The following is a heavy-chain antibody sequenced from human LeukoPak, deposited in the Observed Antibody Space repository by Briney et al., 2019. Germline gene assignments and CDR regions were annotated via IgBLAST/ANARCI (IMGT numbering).Heavy chain of an antibody. CDR2: IWYDGSNK. V-gene: IGHV3-33*01. D-gene: IGHD3-10*01. J-gene: IGHJ4*02. CDR3: ARERVLLGGLEGYYFDY. CDR1: GFTFSSYG. Sequence: GGSLRLSCVASGFTFSSYGMHWVRQAPGKGLEWVAVIWYDGSNKYYADSVKGRFTISRDNSKNTLYLQMNSLRAEDTAVYYCARERVLLGGLEGYYFDYWGQGTLVTVSS.